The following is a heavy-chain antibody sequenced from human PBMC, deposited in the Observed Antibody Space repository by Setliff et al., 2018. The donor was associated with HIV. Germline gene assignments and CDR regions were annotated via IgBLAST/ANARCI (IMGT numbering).Heavy chain of an antibody. CDR3: ARLAASIAARRRFDY. D-gene: IGHD6-6*01. V-gene: IGHV4-39*01. Sequence: PSETLSLTCTVSGASISSSSYFWGWIRQPPGKGLEWIGSIYYSGSTYYNPSLKSRVTISVDTSKNQYSLKLSSVTAADTAVYYCARLAASIAARRRFDYWGQGTLVTVSS. CDR2: IYYSGST. J-gene: IGHJ4*02. CDR1: GASISSSSYF.